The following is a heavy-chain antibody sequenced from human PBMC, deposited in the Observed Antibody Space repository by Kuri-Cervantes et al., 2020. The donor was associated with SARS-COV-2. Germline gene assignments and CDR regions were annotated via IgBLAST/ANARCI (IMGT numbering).Heavy chain of an antibody. D-gene: IGHD3-16*02. CDR2: IYYSGST. CDR1: GGSISSSSYY. Sequence: SETLSLTCTVSGGSISSSSYYWGWIRQPPGEGLEWIGSIYYSGSTYYNPSLKSRVTISVDTSKNQFSLKLSSVTAADTAVYYCARDPYYDYVWGSYRLGGAFDIWGQGTMVT. J-gene: IGHJ3*02. CDR3: ARDPYYDYVWGSYRLGGAFDI. V-gene: IGHV4-39*02.